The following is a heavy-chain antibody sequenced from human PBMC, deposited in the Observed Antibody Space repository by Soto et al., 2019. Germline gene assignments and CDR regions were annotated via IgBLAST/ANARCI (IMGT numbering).Heavy chain of an antibody. CDR3: ARGSYDFWSGNYSYLSVDY. Sequence: QVQLVQSGAEVKKPGSSVKVSCKASGGTFSSYAISWVRQAPGQGLEWMGGIIPIFGTANYAQKFQGRVTITADESTSTAYMELSSLRSEDTAVYYCARGSYDFWSGNYSYLSVDYWGQGTLVTVSS. CDR1: GGTFSSYA. J-gene: IGHJ4*02. V-gene: IGHV1-69*01. CDR2: IIPIFGTA. D-gene: IGHD3-3*01.